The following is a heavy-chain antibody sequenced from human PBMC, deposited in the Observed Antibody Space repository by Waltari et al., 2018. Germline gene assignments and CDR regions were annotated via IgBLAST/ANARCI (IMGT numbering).Heavy chain of an antibody. V-gene: IGHV3-30*04. D-gene: IGHD3-22*01. CDR3: ARAYYYDSSGYTDAFDI. CDR2: ISYDGSNK. Sequence: QVQLVESGGGVVQPGRSLRLSCAASVFLCSVYAMHWVRQAPGKGREWVAVISYDGSNKYYADSVKGRFTISRDNSKNTLYLQMNSLRAEDTAVYYCARAYYYDSSGYTDAFDIWGQGTMVTVSS. J-gene: IGHJ3*02. CDR1: VFLCSVYA.